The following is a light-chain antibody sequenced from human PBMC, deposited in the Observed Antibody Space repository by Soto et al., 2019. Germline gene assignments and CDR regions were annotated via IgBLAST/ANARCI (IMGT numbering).Light chain of an antibody. CDR2: AAS. J-gene: IGKJ1*01. CDR1: QSISDY. CDR3: QQSYSILT. V-gene: IGKV1-39*01. Sequence: DIQMTQSTSSLSASVGDRVTITCRASQSISDYLNWYQQKPGKAPKLLIYAASTLQRRVPSSFSGSGSGTEFTLPISRLQPENFATYYGQQSYSILTFGQGTKVEIK.